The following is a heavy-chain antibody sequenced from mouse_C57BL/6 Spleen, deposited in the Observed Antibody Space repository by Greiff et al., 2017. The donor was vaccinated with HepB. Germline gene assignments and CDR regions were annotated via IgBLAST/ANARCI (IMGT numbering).Heavy chain of an antibody. Sequence: EVQLQQSGPVLVKPGASVKMSCKASGYTFTDYYMNWVKQSHGKSLEWIGVINPYNGGTSYNQKFKGKATLTVDKSSSTAYMELNSLTSEDSAVYYCATTMIKYYFDYWGQGTTLTVSS. CDR3: ATTMIKYYFDY. CDR1: GYTFTDYY. D-gene: IGHD2-4*01. CDR2: INPYNGGT. V-gene: IGHV1-19*01. J-gene: IGHJ2*01.